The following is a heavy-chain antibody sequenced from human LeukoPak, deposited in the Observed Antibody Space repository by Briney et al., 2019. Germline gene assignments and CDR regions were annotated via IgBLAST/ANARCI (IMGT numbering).Heavy chain of an antibody. CDR2: ISSSSSTI. D-gene: IGHD3-10*01. J-gene: IGHJ6*02. Sequence: GGSLRLSCAACGFTFSNYSMNWVRQAPGKGLEWVSYISSSSSTIYYADSVKGRFTISRDNAKNSLYLQMNSLRAEDTAVYYCASLYGGRSRGEFWYYYYGMDVWGQGTTVTVSS. V-gene: IGHV3-48*01. CDR3: ASLYGGRSRGEFWYYYYGMDV. CDR1: GFTFSNYS.